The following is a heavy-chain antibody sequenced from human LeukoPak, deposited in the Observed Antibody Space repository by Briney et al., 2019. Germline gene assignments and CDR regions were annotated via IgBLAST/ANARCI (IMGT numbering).Heavy chain of an antibody. CDR1: GDSIGAYY. CDR3: ARHHRSGGSCYPDY. CDR2: IYKSMYSGGST. J-gene: IGHJ4*02. V-gene: IGHV4-4*07. D-gene: IGHD2-15*01. Sequence: PSETLSLTCTVSGDSIGAYYWSWIRQPAGKGLEWIGRIYKSMYSGGSTDYNPSLKSRVTMSVDTSKNQFSLKLSSVTAADTAVYYCARHHRSGGSCYPDYWGQGTLVTVSS.